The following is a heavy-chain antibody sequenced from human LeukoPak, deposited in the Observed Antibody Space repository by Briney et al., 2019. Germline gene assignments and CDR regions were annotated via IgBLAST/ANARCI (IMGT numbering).Heavy chain of an antibody. V-gene: IGHV1-8*01. D-gene: IGHD3/OR15-3a*01. CDR1: GYTFTSYD. CDR3: ARALSWTTDSFYYMDV. CDR2: MNPNSGNT. Sequence: ASVKVSCKASGYTFTSYDINWARQATGQGLEWMGWMNPNSGNTGYAQKFQGRVTMTKSTSITTAYMELSSLRSEDTAVYYCARALSWTTDSFYYMDVWGKGTTVTVSS. J-gene: IGHJ6*03.